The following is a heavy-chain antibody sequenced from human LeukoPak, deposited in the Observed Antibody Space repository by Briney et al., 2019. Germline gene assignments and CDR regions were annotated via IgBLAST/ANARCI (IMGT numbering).Heavy chain of an antibody. V-gene: IGHV1-2*02. CDR2: INPNSGGT. CDR1: GYTFTGYY. D-gene: IGHD2-2*01. Sequence: ASVKVSCKASGYTFTGYYMHWVRQAPGQGHEWMGWINPNSGGTNYAQKFQGRVTMTRDTSISTAYMELSRLRSDDTAVYYCARGELRIVVVPAAIPLGYWGQGTLVTVSS. J-gene: IGHJ4*02. CDR3: ARGELRIVVVPAAIPLGY.